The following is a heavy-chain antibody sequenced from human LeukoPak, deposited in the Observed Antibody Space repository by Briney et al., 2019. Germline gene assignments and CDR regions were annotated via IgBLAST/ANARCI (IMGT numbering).Heavy chain of an antibody. CDR1: GYTFSSYG. J-gene: IGHJ4*02. CDR3: ARSLDAGNPSESGY. Sequence: ASVKVSCEASGYTFSSYGISWVRQASGQGLEWMGWITPYNGNTNYAQNFHGRVTMTTDTSTSTAYMELRSLRSDDTAVYYCARSLDAGNPSESGYWGQGTLVTVSS. CDR2: ITPYNGNT. V-gene: IGHV1-18*01. D-gene: IGHD4-23*01.